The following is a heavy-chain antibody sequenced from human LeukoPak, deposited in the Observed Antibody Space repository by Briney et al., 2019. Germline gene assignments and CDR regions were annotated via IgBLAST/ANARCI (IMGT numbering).Heavy chain of an antibody. J-gene: IGHJ4*02. Sequence: ASVKVSCKASGGTFSSYAISWVRQAPGQGLEWMGGIIPIFGTANYAQKFQGRVTITADESTSTAYMELSSLRSEDTAVYYCARAFVGSLRLHRRTYYFDYWGQGTLVTVSA. D-gene: IGHD4-11*01. CDR2: IIPIFGTA. CDR1: GGTFSSYA. CDR3: ARAFVGSLRLHRRTYYFDY. V-gene: IGHV1-69*13.